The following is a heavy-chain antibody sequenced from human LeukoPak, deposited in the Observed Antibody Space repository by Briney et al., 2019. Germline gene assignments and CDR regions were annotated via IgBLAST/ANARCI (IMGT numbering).Heavy chain of an antibody. CDR3: AKGGYDFWSGYPDY. D-gene: IGHD3-3*01. CDR1: GFTFSSYA. J-gene: IGHJ4*02. CDR2: ISGSGGST. Sequence: GSLRLSCAASGFTFSSYAMSWVRQAPGKGLEWVSAISGSGGSTYYADSVKGRFTISRDNSKNTLYLQMNSLRAEDTAVYYCAKGGYDFWSGYPDYWGQGTLVTVSS. V-gene: IGHV3-23*01.